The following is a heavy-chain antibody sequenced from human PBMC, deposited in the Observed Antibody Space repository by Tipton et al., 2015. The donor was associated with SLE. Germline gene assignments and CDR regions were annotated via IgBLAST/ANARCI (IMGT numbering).Heavy chain of an antibody. CDR3: ARAGRGYCSGSRCYDDTDWFDP. Sequence: LRLSCAVYGGSFNGHYWSWIRQPPGKGLEWIGEFNHGGGTNYNPSLKSRVTISVDTAKNQFSLKLTSVTATDTAVYYCARAGRGYCSGSRCYDDTDWFDPWGQGTLVTVSS. V-gene: IGHV4-34*01. J-gene: IGHJ5*02. D-gene: IGHD2-2*01. CDR2: FNHGGGT. CDR1: GGSFNGHY.